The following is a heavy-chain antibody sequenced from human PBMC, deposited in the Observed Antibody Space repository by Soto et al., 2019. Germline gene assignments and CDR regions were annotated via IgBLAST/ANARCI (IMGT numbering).Heavy chain of an antibody. J-gene: IGHJ4*02. Sequence: EVQLVESGGGLVQPGGSLRLSCAASGFSFRSYWMNWVRQAPGKGLEWVANIKEDGSDKYYVDSVKGRFTISRDNAMNSLYLQMNSRRAEGSAVYSWASLGWRPTSVRDCWGQGTLVTVSS. CDR2: IKEDGSDK. D-gene: IGHD2-21*02. V-gene: IGHV3-7*02. CDR3: ASLGWRPTSVRDC. CDR1: GFSFRSYW.